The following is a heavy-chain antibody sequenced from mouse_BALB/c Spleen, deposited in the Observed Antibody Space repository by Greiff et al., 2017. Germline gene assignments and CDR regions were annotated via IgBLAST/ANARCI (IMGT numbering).Heavy chain of an antibody. CDR3: ARAIHYYGYRYFDV. CDR2: INPSTGYT. J-gene: IGHJ1*01. V-gene: IGHV1-4*01. CDR1: GYSFTSYW. D-gene: IGHD1-2*01. Sequence: QVQLQQPGAELVRPGASVKLSCKASGYSFTSYWMHWVKQRPGQGLEWIGYINPSTGYTEYNQKFKDKATLTADKSSSTAYMQLSSLTSEDSAVYYCARAIHYYGYRYFDVWGAGTTVTVSS.